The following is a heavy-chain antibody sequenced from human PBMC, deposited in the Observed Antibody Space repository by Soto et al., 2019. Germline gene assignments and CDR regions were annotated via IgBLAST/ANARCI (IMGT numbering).Heavy chain of an antibody. CDR1: GFTFSSYW. Sequence: GSLRLSCAASGFTFSSYWMHWVRQAPGKGLVWVSRINGDGSRTDYADSVRGRFAVSRDNAENTVFLQMNSLRAEDMAVYYCARGASGRYYVDYWGQGTLVTVSS. V-gene: IGHV3-74*01. CDR2: INGDGSRT. J-gene: IGHJ4*02. CDR3: ARGASGRYYVDY. D-gene: IGHD1-26*01.